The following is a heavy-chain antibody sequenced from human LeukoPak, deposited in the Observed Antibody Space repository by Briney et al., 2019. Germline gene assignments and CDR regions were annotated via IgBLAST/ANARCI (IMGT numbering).Heavy chain of an antibody. J-gene: IGHJ6*03. CDR2: INPNSGGT. CDR1: GYTFTSYY. D-gene: IGHD4-17*01. V-gene: IGHV1-2*02. CDR3: ARGVTVTRYYYYYYMDV. Sequence: ASVKVSCKASGYTFTSYYMHWVRQAPGQGLEWMGIINPNSGGTNYAQEFQGRVTMTRDTSISTAYMELSRLRSDDTAVYYCARGVTVTRYYYYYYMDVWGKGTTVTISS.